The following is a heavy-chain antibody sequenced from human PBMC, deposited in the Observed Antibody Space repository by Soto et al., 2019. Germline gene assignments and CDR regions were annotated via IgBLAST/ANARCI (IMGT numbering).Heavy chain of an antibody. CDR3: ARLQFGEGFDY. Sequence: LSLTCAVSGGSISGGGFSWSWIRQPPGKGLEWIGYILHTGGTQYNPSLKSRVSMSVDKSKNQFSLHLTSVTAADTAVYYCARLQFGEGFDYWGQGALVTVSS. V-gene: IGHV4-30-2*01. D-gene: IGHD3-10*01. CDR1: GGSISGGGFS. J-gene: IGHJ4*02. CDR2: ILHTGGT.